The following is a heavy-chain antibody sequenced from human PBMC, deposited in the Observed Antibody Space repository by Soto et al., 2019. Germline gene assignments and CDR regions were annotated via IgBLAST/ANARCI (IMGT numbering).Heavy chain of an antibody. D-gene: IGHD3-9*01. CDR1: GYTFTSYD. Sequence: ASVNVSCKASGYTFTSYDINWVRQATGQGLEWMGWMNPNSGNTGYAQKFQGRVTRTRNTSISTAYMELSSLRSEDTAVYYCAIHYDILTGYNTGADDAFDIWGQGTMVTVSS. V-gene: IGHV1-8*01. CDR2: MNPNSGNT. J-gene: IGHJ3*02. CDR3: AIHYDILTGYNTGADDAFDI.